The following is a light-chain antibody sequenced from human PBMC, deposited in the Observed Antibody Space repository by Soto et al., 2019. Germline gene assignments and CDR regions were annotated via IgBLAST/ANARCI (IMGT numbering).Light chain of an antibody. J-gene: IGKJ5*01. Sequence: EIVLTQSPATLSSSPGERATLSCRASQSISSNYLAWYQQKPGQAPRLLIYGASSRAPGIPDRFSGSGSGTTVSLPISRLEPEDFAVYYCQRYGRSPPITFGQGTRLEIK. CDR3: QRYGRSPPIT. V-gene: IGKV3-20*01. CDR2: GAS. CDR1: QSISSNY.